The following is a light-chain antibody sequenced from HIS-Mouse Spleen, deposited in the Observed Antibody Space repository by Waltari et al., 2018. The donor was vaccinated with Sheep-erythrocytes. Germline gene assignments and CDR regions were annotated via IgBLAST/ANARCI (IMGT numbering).Light chain of an antibody. Sequence: IQMTQSPSSLSASVGDRVTITCQASQDISNSLTWYQQKPGKAPKLLIYEASTLETGVPSRFSGSGSWTDFTFTISSLQPEDIATYYCQQYDNLPLTFGGGTKVEIK. CDR2: EAS. CDR1: QDISNS. CDR3: QQYDNLPLT. J-gene: IGKJ4*01. V-gene: IGKV1-33*01.